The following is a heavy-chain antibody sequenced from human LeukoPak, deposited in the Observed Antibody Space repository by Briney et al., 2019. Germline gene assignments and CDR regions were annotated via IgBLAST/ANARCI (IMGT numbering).Heavy chain of an antibody. J-gene: IGHJ4*02. CDR3: ARDLTGGEYFDS. D-gene: IGHD3-16*01. V-gene: IGHV3-21*06. CDR1: GFTFSSYK. Sequence: PGGSLRLSCEASGFTFSSYKMTWVRQAPGKGLEWVASISASSSYIYYGDSVKGRVTVSRDNAKNSLFLQMSSLRADDTAVYYCARDLTGGEYFDSWGQGALVSVSS. CDR2: ISASSSYI.